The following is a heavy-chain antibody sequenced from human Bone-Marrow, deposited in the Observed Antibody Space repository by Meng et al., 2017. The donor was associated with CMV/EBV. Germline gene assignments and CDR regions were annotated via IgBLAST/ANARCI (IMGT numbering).Heavy chain of an antibody. J-gene: IGHJ5*02. V-gene: IGHV1-18*01. Sequence: ASVKVSCKASGYTFTSYGISWVRQAPGQGLEWMGWISAYNGNTNYAQKLQGRVNMTTDTSTSTAYKELRSLRSDDTAVYYCARALAYYYGSGSHGPFDPWGQGTLVTVSS. D-gene: IGHD3-10*01. CDR3: ARALAYYYGSGSHGPFDP. CDR2: ISAYNGNT. CDR1: GYTFTSYG.